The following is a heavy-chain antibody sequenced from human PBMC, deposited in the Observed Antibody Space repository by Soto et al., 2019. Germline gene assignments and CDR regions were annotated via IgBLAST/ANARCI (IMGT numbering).Heavy chain of an antibody. CDR2: IHQSGST. Sequence: PSETLSLTCAVSGYSISSGYSWGWIRQPPGKGLEWIGSIHQSGSTYYNPSLKSRVTISVDTPKNQFSLKLSSVTAADTAVYYCARRKTTTWYVGYWGQGALVTVSS. V-gene: IGHV4-38-2*01. D-gene: IGHD6-13*01. CDR1: GYSISSGYS. CDR3: ARRKTTTWYVGY. J-gene: IGHJ4*02.